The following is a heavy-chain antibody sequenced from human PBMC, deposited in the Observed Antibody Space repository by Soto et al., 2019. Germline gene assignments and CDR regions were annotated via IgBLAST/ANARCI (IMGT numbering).Heavy chain of an antibody. V-gene: IGHV4-59*01. CDR1: GDSISTYN. J-gene: IGHJ5*02. Sequence: QGQLQESGPGLVKPSETLSLTCTVSGDSISTYNWGWIRQPPGKGLEWIGCIYYSGVTNYNPSLKSRVTISVDTPKNQLSLKLNFVTAADTAVYYCARVAADIASSLDPWGQGTLVTVSS. D-gene: IGHD5-12*01. CDR2: IYYSGVT. CDR3: ARVAADIASSLDP.